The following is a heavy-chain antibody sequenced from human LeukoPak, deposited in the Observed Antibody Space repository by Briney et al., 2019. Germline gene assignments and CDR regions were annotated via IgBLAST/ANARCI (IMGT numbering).Heavy chain of an antibody. CDR1: GYTFSGYY. V-gene: IGHV1-2*02. CDR2: INPNNGAT. J-gene: IGHJ4*02. D-gene: IGHD1-1*01. CDR3: ARYNWNDVVSALDS. Sequence: ASVRVSCKASGYTFSGYYIHWLRQAPGQGLEWMGWINPNNGATNYAQKFQGGVTMTRDTSITTFYMEVSSLTSDDTAVFYCARYNWNDVVSALDSWGQGTLVTVSS.